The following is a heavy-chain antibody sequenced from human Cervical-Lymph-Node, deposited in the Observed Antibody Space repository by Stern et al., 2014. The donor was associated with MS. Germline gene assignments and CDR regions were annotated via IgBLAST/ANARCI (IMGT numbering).Heavy chain of an antibody. D-gene: IGHD2-21*01. CDR2: INPSTGSS. Sequence: QVQLVQSGPEVKKPGASVRVSCKASGYTFTSHYMHWVRQAPGQGLEWMGLINPSTGSSIYAQRSQGRVAMTRDTSSTTVYLELSSLTSEETALYYCARDVARKYYFDSWGQGTLVTVSS. CDR1: GYTFTSHY. V-gene: IGHV1-46*01. J-gene: IGHJ4*02. CDR3: ARDVARKYYFDS.